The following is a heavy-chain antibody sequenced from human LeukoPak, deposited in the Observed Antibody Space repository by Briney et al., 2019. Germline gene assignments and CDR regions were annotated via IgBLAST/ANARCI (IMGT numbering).Heavy chain of an antibody. V-gene: IGHV3-15*01. CDR3: TTDPLSSSWSSLVDP. J-gene: IGHJ5*02. CDR1: GFTFSNAW. Sequence: PGGSLRLSCAASGFTFSNAWMSWVRQAPGKGLEWVGRIKSKTDGGTTDYAAPVKGRFTISRDDSKNTLYLQMNSLKTEDTAVYYCTTDPLSSSWSSLVDPWGQGTLVTVSS. CDR2: IKSKTDGGTT. D-gene: IGHD6-13*01.